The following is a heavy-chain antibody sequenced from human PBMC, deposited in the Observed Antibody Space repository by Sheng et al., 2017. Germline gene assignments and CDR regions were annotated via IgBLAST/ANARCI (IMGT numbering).Heavy chain of an antibody. CDR1: GGSISGYY. J-gene: IGHJ4*02. Sequence: QVHLQESGPGLVKPSETLSLTCSVSGGSISGYYWSWVRQPPGKGLEWIGYIYYSGNTNYNPSLKSRVTISVDTSKNQFSLNLRSVTAADTAVYYCARMICSGGICYYFDYWGQGTLVTGLL. D-gene: IGHD2-15*01. CDR2: IYYSGNT. V-gene: IGHV4-59*01. CDR3: ARMICSGGICYYFDY.